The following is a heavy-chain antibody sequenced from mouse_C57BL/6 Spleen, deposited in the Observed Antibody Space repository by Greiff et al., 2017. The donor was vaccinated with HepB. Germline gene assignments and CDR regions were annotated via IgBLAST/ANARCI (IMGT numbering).Heavy chain of an antibody. V-gene: IGHV1-69*01. CDR3: ARWVLRHFDD. J-gene: IGHJ1*03. Sequence: QVQLQQSGAELVMPGASVKLSCKASGYTFTSYWMHWVKQRPGQGLEWIGEIDPSDSYTNYNQKFKGKSTLTVDKSSSTAYMQLSSLTSEDYAVYYCARWVLRHFDDWGTGTTVTVSS. CDR2: IDPSDSYT. D-gene: IGHD2-12*01. CDR1: GYTFTSYW.